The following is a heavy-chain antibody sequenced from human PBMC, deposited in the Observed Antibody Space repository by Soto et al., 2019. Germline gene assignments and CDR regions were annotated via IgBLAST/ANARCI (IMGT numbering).Heavy chain of an antibody. CDR2: IYYSGST. CDR1: GGSISSSSYY. J-gene: IGHJ5*02. V-gene: IGHV4-39*01. Sequence: QLQLQESGPGLVKPSETLSLTCTVSGGSISSSSYYWGWIRQPPGKGLEWIGSIYYSGSTYYNPSLKSRVTISVDTSKNQFSLKLSSVTAADTAVYYCARHVNTGVRVRWFDPWGQGTLVTVSS. D-gene: IGHD3-10*01. CDR3: ARHVNTGVRVRWFDP.